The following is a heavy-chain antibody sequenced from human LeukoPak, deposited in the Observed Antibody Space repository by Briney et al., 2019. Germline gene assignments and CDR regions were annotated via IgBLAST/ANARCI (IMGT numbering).Heavy chain of an antibody. J-gene: IGHJ4*02. CDR3: AIVIAAAGGLDH. V-gene: IGHV4-34*01. Sequence: SETLSLTCAVYGGSFSGYYWSWIRQPPGKGLEWIGEINHSGSTNYNPSLKSRVTISVDTSKNQFSLKLSSVTAADTAVYYCAIVIAAAGGLDHWGQGTLVTVSS. D-gene: IGHD6-13*01. CDR2: INHSGST. CDR1: GGSFSGYY.